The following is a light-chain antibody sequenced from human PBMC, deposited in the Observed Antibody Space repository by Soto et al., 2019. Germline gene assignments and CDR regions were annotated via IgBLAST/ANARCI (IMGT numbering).Light chain of an antibody. V-gene: IGKV3D-20*01. CDR2: DAS. J-gene: IGKJ5*01. CDR3: QQYGSSL. Sequence: EIVLTQSPATLSLSPGERAALSCRASQRLSSSSLAWYQQKPGLAPRLLIYDASGRATGIPDRFSGSGSGTDFTLTISRLEPEDFAVYYCQQYGSSLFGQGTRLEIK. CDR1: QRLSSSS.